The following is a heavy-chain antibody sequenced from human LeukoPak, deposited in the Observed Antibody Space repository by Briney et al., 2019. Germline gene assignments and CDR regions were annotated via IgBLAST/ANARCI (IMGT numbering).Heavy chain of an antibody. Sequence: PSETLSLTCAVYGGSFSGYYWGWIRQPPGKGLEWIGSIYHSGSTYYNPSLKSRVTISVDTSKNQFSLKLSSVTAADTAVYYCASQKGGAPYYYMDVWGKGTTVTVSS. J-gene: IGHJ6*03. D-gene: IGHD1-26*01. CDR2: IYHSGST. CDR3: ASQKGGAPYYYMDV. V-gene: IGHV4-38-2*01. CDR1: GGSFSGYY.